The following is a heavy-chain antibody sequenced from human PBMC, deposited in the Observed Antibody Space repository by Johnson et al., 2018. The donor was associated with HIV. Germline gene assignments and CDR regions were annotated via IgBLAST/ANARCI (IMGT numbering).Heavy chain of an antibody. CDR1: GFTFSSYA. CDR3: ATSTASDALDI. Sequence: QVQLVESGGGVVQPGRSLRLSCAASGFTFSSYAMHWVRQAPGKGLEWVAVISYDGSNKYYAVSVKGRFTISRDNSKNTLFLQMNSLRADDTAMYYCATSTASDALDIWGQGTMVTVSS. CDR2: ISYDGSNK. D-gene: IGHD1-1*01. V-gene: IGHV3-30*04. J-gene: IGHJ3*02.